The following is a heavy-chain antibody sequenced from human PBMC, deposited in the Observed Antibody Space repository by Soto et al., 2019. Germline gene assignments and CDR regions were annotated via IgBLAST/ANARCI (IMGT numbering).Heavy chain of an antibody. CDR1: GGTFSSYA. CDR3: ARRRAECRSTSCYLDCGMDV. J-gene: IGHJ6*02. CDR2: IIPIFGTA. V-gene: IGHV1-69*01. D-gene: IGHD2-2*01. Sequence: QVQLVQSGAEVKKPGSSVKVSCKASGGTFSSYAISWVRQAPGQGLEWMGGIIPIFGTANYAQKFQGRVTITADESTSTAYMELSRLRSEDTAVYYCARRRAECRSTSCYLDCGMDVWGQGTTVTVSS.